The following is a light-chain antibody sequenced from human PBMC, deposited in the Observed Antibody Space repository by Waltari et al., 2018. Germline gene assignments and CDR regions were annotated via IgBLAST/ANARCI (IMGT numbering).Light chain of an antibody. CDR1: RSDVGSYNL. Sequence: HSALTQPASVSGSPGQSITISCTGARSDVGSYNLVSWYPQHPGKAPKLMIYEGSKRPPGVSNRFSGSKSGNTGSLTISGLQTEDEADYYCCSFAGSNTYVLGTGTKVSVL. V-gene: IGLV2-23*01. J-gene: IGLJ1*01. CDR3: CSFAGSNTYV. CDR2: EGS.